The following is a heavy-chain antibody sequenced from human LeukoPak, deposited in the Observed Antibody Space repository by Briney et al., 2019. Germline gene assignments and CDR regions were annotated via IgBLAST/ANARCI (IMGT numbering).Heavy chain of an antibody. V-gene: IGHV3-21*01. Sequence: GGSLRLSCAASGFTFSSYSMNWVRQAPGKGLEWVSSISSSSSYIYYADSVKGRFTISRDNAKNSLYLQMNSLRAEDTAVYYCAGALETYCSSTSCKYRYYYYGMDVWGQGTTVTVSS. J-gene: IGHJ6*02. D-gene: IGHD2-2*01. CDR1: GFTFSSYS. CDR2: ISSSSSYI. CDR3: AGALETYCSSTSCKYRYYYYGMDV.